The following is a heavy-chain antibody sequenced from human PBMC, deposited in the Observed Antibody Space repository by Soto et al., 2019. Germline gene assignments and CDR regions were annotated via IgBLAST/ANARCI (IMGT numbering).Heavy chain of an antibody. Sequence: ASVKVSCKASGDTFTSSGISWVRQAPGQGLEWMGWISPYNYNTNYAQKFQGRVIMTTDTSDTSTSTVFMELRSLRSDDTAMYYCARDAYSSSAPLDYWGQGTLVTFSS. D-gene: IGHD6-6*01. CDR1: GDTFTSSG. V-gene: IGHV1-18*01. J-gene: IGHJ4*02. CDR2: ISPYNYNT. CDR3: ARDAYSSSAPLDY.